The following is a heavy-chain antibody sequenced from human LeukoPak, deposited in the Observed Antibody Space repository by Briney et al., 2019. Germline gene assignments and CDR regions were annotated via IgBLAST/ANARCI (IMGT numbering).Heavy chain of an antibody. CDR1: GFFSNYW. CDR2: IKEDGSEK. CDR3: GGGKY. V-gene: IGHV3-7*01. J-gene: IGHJ4*02. D-gene: IGHD1-26*01. Sequence: GGSLRLSCAASGFFSNYWMSWIRQAPGKGLEWVANIKEDGSEKYYVDSVKGRFTISRDNARNSLYLQMNSLRAEDTAVYCEGGGKYWGQGTLVTVSS.